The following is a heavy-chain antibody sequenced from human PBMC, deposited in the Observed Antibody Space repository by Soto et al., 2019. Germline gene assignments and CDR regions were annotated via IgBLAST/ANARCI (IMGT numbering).Heavy chain of an antibody. CDR2: IYSGGST. J-gene: IGHJ3*02. CDR1: GFTVSSNY. V-gene: IGHV3-66*01. CDR3: ARKWTLTGSETDAFDI. D-gene: IGHD3-9*01. Sequence: GGSLRLSCAASGFTVSSNYMSWVRQAPGKGLEWVSVIYSGGSTYYADSVKGRFTISRDNSKNTLYLQMNSLRAEDTAVYYCARKWTLTGSETDAFDIWGQGTMVTVSS.